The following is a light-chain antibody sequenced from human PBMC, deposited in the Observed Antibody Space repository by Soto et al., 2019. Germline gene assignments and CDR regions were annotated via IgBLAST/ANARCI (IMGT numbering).Light chain of an antibody. CDR2: DVA. CDR1: SSDIGAYDS. Sequence: QSVLTQPVSVSGSPGQSITIPCTGTSSDIGAYDSVSWYQQYPGKAPKLIIYDVANRPSGVSDRLSGSKSGNTASLTISGLQAEDEADYYCSSYTTSSTLVLGGGTKLTVL. CDR3: SSYTTSSTLV. J-gene: IGLJ3*02. V-gene: IGLV2-14*01.